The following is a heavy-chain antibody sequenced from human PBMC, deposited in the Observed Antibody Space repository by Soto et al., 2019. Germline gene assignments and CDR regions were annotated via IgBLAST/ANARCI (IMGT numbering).Heavy chain of an antibody. Sequence: XGSLRLSCAAAGFTFSSYSMNWVRQAPGKGLEWVSSISSSSSYIYYADSVKGRFTISRDNAKNSLYLQMNSLRAEDTAVYYCAAQGRYYDILTGYIVDYWGQGTLVTVSS. CDR3: AAQGRYYDILTGYIVDY. J-gene: IGHJ4*02. V-gene: IGHV3-21*01. CDR2: ISSSSSYI. D-gene: IGHD3-9*01. CDR1: GFTFSSYS.